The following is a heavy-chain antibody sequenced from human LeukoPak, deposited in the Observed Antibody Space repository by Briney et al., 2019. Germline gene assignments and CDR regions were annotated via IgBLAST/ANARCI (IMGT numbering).Heavy chain of an antibody. Sequence: GGSLKLSCAASGFTFSDSAMHWVRQASGKGLEWVGRIRSKANGYETGCAASVKGRFTISRDDSRNTAFLLMVSLKTEDTAVYFCTHLGLERWGHGTLVTVSS. D-gene: IGHD3-3*01. J-gene: IGHJ4*01. V-gene: IGHV3-73*01. CDR2: IRSKANGYET. CDR3: THLGLER. CDR1: GFTFSDSA.